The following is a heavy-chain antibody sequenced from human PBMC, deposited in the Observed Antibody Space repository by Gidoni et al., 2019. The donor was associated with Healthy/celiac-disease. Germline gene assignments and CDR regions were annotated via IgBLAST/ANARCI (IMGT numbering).Heavy chain of an antibody. CDR2: ISYDGSNK. CDR3: ARERRMAYSSGLIAFDY. CDR1: GFTFSSYA. D-gene: IGHD6-19*01. J-gene: IGHJ4*02. V-gene: IGHV3-30-3*01. Sequence: QVQLVESGGGVVQPGRSLRLSCAASGFTFSSYAMHWVRQAPGKGLEWVAVISYDGSNKYYADSVKGRFTISRDNSKNTLYLQMNSLRAEDTAVYYCARERRMAYSSGLIAFDYWGQGTLVTVSS.